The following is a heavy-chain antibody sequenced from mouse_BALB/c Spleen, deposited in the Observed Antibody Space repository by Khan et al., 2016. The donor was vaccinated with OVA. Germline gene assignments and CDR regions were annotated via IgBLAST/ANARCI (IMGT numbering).Heavy chain of an antibody. CDR1: GFSLTSYA. J-gene: IGHJ2*01. V-gene: IGHV2-9*02. CDR3: AINREPDYFDY. Sequence: QVQLKESGPGLVAPSQSLSITCTVTGFSLTSYAIHWIRQPPGKGLEWLGIIWAGGSTNYNSALMSRLSISKDNSKSQVLLKMNSLQPHDTAMYYWAINREPDYFDYWGQGTTLSVSS. CDR2: IWAGGST.